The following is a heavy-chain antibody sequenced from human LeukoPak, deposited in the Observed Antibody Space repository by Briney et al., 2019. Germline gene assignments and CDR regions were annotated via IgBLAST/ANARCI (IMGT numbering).Heavy chain of an antibody. J-gene: IGHJ5*02. CDR2: IWYDGSNK. D-gene: IGHD1-26*01. Sequence: GRSLRLSCAASGFTFSSYGMHWVRQAPGKGLEWVAVIWYDGSNKYYADSVKGRFTISRDKSKNTLYLQMNSLRAEDTAVYYCARVGSGSSLVDPWGQGTLVTVSS. CDR3: ARVGSGSSLVDP. CDR1: GFTFSSYG. V-gene: IGHV3-33*01.